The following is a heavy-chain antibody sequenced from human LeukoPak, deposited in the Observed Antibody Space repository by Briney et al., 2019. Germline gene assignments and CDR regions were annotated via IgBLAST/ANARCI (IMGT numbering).Heavy chain of an antibody. J-gene: IGHJ4*02. Sequence: SCKASGGTFSSYAMHWVRQAPGKGLEWVAVIWYDGSNKYYADSVKGRFTISRDNSKNTLYLQMNSLRAEDTAVYYCARDQYYYGSGSYYAIDYWGQGTLVTVSS. CDR2: IWYDGSNK. V-gene: IGHV3-33*01. D-gene: IGHD3-10*01. CDR3: ARDQYYYGSGSYYAIDY. CDR1: GGTFSSYA.